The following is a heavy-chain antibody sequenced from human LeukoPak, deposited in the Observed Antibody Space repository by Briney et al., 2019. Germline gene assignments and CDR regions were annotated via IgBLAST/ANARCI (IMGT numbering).Heavy chain of an antibody. CDR1: GFTFSDYY. CDR3: ARGGRYSSSASAP. D-gene: IGHD6-13*01. J-gene: IGHJ5*02. V-gene: IGHV3-11*06. CDR2: ISSSSSYT. Sequence: PGGSLRLSCAASGFTFSDYYMSWIRQAPGKGLEWVSYISSSSSYTNYADSVKGRFTISRDNAKNSLYLQMNSLRAEDTAVYYCARGGRYSSSASAPGGQEPLVTVSP.